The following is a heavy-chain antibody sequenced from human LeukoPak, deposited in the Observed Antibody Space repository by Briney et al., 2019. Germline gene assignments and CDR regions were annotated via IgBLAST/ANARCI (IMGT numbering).Heavy chain of an antibody. Sequence: GGSLRLSCAASGFTFNSYAMGWVRQAPGKGLEWVSAISVSGGSTYYADSVKGRFTISRDNSKNTLYLQMNSLRAEDTAVYYCARGPYYFDYWGQGTLVTVSS. CDR1: GFTFNSYA. CDR3: ARGPYYFDY. J-gene: IGHJ4*02. V-gene: IGHV3-23*01. CDR2: ISVSGGST.